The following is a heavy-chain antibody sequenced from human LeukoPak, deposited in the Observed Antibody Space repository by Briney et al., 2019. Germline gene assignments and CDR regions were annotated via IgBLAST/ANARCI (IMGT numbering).Heavy chain of an antibody. J-gene: IGHJ3*02. D-gene: IGHD4-17*01. V-gene: IGHV4-59*11. CDR3: ARDLTTVTKGFDI. CDR2: VSYSGAT. CDR1: GGSTSSPY. Sequence: SETLSLTCTVSGGSTSSPYWTWIRQPPGKGLEWIEYVSYSGATNYNPSLKSRLTISVDTSKNQFSLKLTSVTAADTAIYHCARDLTTVTKGFDIWGRGTMVTVSS.